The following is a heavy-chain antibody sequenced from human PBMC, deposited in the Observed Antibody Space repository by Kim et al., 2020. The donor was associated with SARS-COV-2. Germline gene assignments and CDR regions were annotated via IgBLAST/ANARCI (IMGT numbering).Heavy chain of an antibody. J-gene: IGHJ6*03. CDR2: MNPNSGNT. CDR1: GYTFTSYD. D-gene: IGHD3-10*01. CDR3: AREGDGSRHSSYYYYMDV. V-gene: IGHV1-8*01. Sequence: ASVKVSCKASGYTFTSYDINWVRQATGQGFEWMGWMNPNSGNTGYAQKFQGRVTMTRNTSISTAYMELSSLRSEDTAVYYCAREGDGSRHSSYYYYMDVWGKGTTVTVSS.